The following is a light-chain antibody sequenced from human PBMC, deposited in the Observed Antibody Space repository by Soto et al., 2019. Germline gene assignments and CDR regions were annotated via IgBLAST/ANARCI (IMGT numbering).Light chain of an antibody. V-gene: IGLV3-21*04. CDR2: YHS. Sequence: SYELTQPPSVSVAPGKTARITCGGINLGSKSVHWYRQKPGRAPVLVIYYHSDRPSGIPERFSGSNSGNTATLTISRVEAGDEADYYCQVWDSSSDHRVFGGGTKLTVL. J-gene: IGLJ2*01. CDR3: QVWDSSSDHRV. CDR1: NLGSKS.